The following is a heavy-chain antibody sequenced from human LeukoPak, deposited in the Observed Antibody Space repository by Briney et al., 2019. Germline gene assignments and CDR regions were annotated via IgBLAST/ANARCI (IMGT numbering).Heavy chain of an antibody. CDR3: ARVVTANYLDY. J-gene: IGHJ4*02. D-gene: IGHD2-21*02. Sequence: ASVKVSCKTSGYIFTDYYIHWVRQAPGQGLEWMGWINPNSGGTNYAQKFQGRVTMTRETSISTVDMELSRLRPDDTAVYYCARVVTANYLDYWGQGTLVTVSS. V-gene: IGHV1-2*02. CDR2: INPNSGGT. CDR1: GYIFTDYY.